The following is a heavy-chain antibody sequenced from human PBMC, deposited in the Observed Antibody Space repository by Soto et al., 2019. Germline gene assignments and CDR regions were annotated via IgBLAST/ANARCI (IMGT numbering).Heavy chain of an antibody. J-gene: IGHJ4*02. V-gene: IGHV1-46*03. CDR2: INPSGGST. CDR1: GYTFTSYY. D-gene: IGHD3-10*01. Sequence: ASVKVSCKASGYTFTSYYMHWVRQAPGQELEWMGIINPSGGSTSYAQKFQGRVTMTRDTSTSTVYMELSSLRSEDTAVYYCAREYRGIPNSYYFDYWGQGTLVTVSS. CDR3: AREYRGIPNSYYFDY.